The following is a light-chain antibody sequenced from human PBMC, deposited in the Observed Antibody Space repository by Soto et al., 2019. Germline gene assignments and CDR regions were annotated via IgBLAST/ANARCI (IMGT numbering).Light chain of an antibody. J-gene: IGKJ2*01. CDR3: QQYGNAPRT. Sequence: EIVLTQSPGTLSLSPGERASLSCRASRSVSNSFLAWYQQKPGQAPRLLIYGASSRASGIPDRFSGSGSGTDFTLTISRLEPADLAVYYCQQYGNAPRTFGQGTKLVIK. CDR2: GAS. CDR1: RSVSNSF. V-gene: IGKV3-20*01.